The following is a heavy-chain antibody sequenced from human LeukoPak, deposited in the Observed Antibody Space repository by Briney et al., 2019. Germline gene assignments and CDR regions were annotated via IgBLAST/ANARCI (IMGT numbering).Heavy chain of an antibody. Sequence: ASVKVSCKVSGYTLTELSMHWVRQAPGKGLEWMGGFDPEDGETIYAQKFQGRVTMTEDTSTDTAYMELSSLRSEDTVVYYCAREDISASAFDIWGQGTMVTVSS. CDR1: GYTLTELS. V-gene: IGHV1-24*01. J-gene: IGHJ3*02. CDR2: FDPEDGET. CDR3: AREDISASAFDI. D-gene: IGHD3-3*02.